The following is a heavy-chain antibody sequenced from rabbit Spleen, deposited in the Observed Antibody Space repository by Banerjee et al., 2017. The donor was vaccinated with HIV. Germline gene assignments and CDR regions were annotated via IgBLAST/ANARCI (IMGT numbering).Heavy chain of an antibody. CDR3: ARDSGSSFSSYGMDL. V-gene: IGHV1S40*01. J-gene: IGHJ6*01. Sequence: QSLEESGGGLVKPGASLTLTCTASGVSFSSNHYMCWVRQAPGKGLEWIACIEGGNSAFSYFASWAKGRFTISKTSSTTVTLQMTSLTAADTATYFCARDSGSSFSSYGMDLWGQGTLVTVS. CDR2: IEGGNSAFS. D-gene: IGHD8-1*01. CDR1: GVSFSSNHY.